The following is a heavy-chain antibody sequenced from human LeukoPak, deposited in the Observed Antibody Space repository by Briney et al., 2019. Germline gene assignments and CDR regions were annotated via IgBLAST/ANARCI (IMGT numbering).Heavy chain of an antibody. CDR2: IKQDGSEK. V-gene: IGHV3-7*01. Sequence: GGSLRLSCAASGFTFSTYSMSWVRQAPGKGLEWVANIKQDGSEKYYVDSVKGRFTISRDNAKNSLYLQMNSLRAEDTAVYYCARQVFAVAAAAFDYWGQGTLVTVSS. D-gene: IGHD6-13*01. J-gene: IGHJ4*02. CDR3: ARQVFAVAAAAFDY. CDR1: GFTFSTYS.